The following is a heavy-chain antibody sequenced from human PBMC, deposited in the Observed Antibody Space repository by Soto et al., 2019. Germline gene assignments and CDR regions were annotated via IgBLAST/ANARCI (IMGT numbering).Heavy chain of an antibody. J-gene: IGHJ2*01. CDR1: GYTFTSYG. Sequence: QVQLVQSGAEVKKPGASVKVSCKASGYTFTSYGISWVRQAPGQGLEWMGWISAYNGNTNYAQKLQGRVTMTTDTAXSXXYMELRSLRSDDTAVYYCARDGEWPTVVGYWYFDLWGRGTLVTVSS. CDR2: ISAYNGNT. D-gene: IGHD2-15*01. V-gene: IGHV1-18*01. CDR3: ARDGEWPTVVGYWYFDL.